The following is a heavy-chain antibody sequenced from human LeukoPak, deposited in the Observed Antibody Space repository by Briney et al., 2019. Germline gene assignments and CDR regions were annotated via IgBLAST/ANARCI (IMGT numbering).Heavy chain of an antibody. CDR2: IKQDGREK. D-gene: IGHD4-17*01. CDR3: ARGGDYGDYDFFDD. V-gene: IGHV3-7*01. CDR1: GFTFRSYW. Sequence: PGGSLRLSCAASGFTFRSYWLSWVRQAPGKGLEWVANIKQDGREKYYMDSVKGRFTISRDNAKNSLYLQMNSLRAEDTAVYYCARGGDYGDYDFFDDWGQGTLVTVSS. J-gene: IGHJ4*02.